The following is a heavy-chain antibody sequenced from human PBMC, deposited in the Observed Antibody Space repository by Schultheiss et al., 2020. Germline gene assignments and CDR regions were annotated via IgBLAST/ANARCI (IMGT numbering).Heavy chain of an antibody. J-gene: IGHJ4*02. V-gene: IGHV3-13*05. D-gene: IGHD2-15*01. CDR2: IGTAGDP. CDR3: AKKDCSGGSCCLLY. CDR1: GFTFSSYD. Sequence: GGSLRLSCAASGFTFSSYDMHWVRQATGKGLEWVSAIGTAGDPYYPGSVKGRFTISRENAKNTLYLQMNSLRAEDTAVYYCAKKDCSGGSCCLLYWGQGTLVTVSS.